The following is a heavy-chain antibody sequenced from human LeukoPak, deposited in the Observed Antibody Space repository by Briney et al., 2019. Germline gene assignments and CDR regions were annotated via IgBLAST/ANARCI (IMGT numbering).Heavy chain of an antibody. CDR1: GCSISSSSYY. D-gene: IGHD6-19*01. Sequence: KPSETLSLTCTVSGCSISSSSYYWGWIRQPPGKGLEWIGSIYYSGSTYYNPSLKSRVTISVDTSKNQFSLKLSSVTAADTAVYYCARHGGYSSGLDAFDFWGQGTMVTVSS. V-gene: IGHV4-39*01. CDR2: IYYSGST. CDR3: ARHGGYSSGLDAFDF. J-gene: IGHJ3*01.